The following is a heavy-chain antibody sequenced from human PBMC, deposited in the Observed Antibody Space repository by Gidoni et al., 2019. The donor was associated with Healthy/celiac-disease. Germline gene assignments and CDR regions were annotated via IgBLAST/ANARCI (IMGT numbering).Heavy chain of an antibody. Sequence: AASGFTFSSYAMSWVRQAPGKGLEWVSAISGSGGSTYYADSVKGRFTISRDNSKNTRYLQMNSLRAEDTAVYYCAKDGTTTVTTSLGSLWGQGTLVTVSS. CDR1: GFTFSSYA. V-gene: IGHV3-23*01. CDR2: ISGSGGST. J-gene: IGHJ4*02. D-gene: IGHD4-17*01. CDR3: AKDGTTTVTTSLGSL.